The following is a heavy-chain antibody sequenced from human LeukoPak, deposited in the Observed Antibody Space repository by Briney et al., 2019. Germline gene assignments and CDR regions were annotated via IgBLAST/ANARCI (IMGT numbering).Heavy chain of an antibody. CDR1: GFTFSSYA. V-gene: IGHV3-33*06. CDR2: IWYDGSNK. CDR3: AKGGSHDILTGFSVAYYMDV. Sequence: GGSLRLSCAASGFTFSSYAMHWVRQAPDKGLEWVAVIWYDGSNKYYADSVKGRFTISRDNSKNTLYLQMNSLRAEDTAVYYCAKGGSHDILTGFSVAYYMDVWGKGTTVTLSS. D-gene: IGHD3-9*01. J-gene: IGHJ6*03.